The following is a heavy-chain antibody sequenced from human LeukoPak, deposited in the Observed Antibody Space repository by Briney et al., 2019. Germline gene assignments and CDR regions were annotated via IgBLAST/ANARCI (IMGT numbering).Heavy chain of an antibody. D-gene: IGHD3-3*01. CDR2: MYHSGST. V-gene: IGHV4-38-2*01. J-gene: IGHJ5*02. Sequence: PSETLSLTCAVSGYSISSGYYWGWIRQPPGKGLEWIGSMYHSGSTYYNPSLKSRVTISVDTSKNQFSLKLSSVTAADTAVYYCARLGSTIFGVVTNWFDPWGQGTLVTVSS. CDR1: GYSISSGYY. CDR3: ARLGSTIFGVVTNWFDP.